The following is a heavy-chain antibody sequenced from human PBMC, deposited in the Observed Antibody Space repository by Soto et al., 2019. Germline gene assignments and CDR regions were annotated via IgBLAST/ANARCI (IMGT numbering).Heavy chain of an antibody. J-gene: IGHJ6*02. CDR2: VYRTGST. CDR3: ARGDYVGYGMDV. Sequence: SETLSLTCAVSGGSISTSNWWSWVHQPPGKGLEWIGEVYRTGSTNYNPSLESRLTISVDKSKNQFSLKLSSVTAADTAVYYCARGDYVGYGMDVWGQGTTVTVSS. CDR1: GGSISTSNW. D-gene: IGHD4-17*01. V-gene: IGHV4-4*02.